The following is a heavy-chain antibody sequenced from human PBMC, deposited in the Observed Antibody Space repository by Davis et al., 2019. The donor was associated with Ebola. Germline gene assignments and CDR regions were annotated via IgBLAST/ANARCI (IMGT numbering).Heavy chain of an antibody. D-gene: IGHD3-22*01. J-gene: IGHJ4*02. Sequence: GESLKISCVASGFTFGSYTMNWVRQAPGKGLEWVSSISSSSSYIYYADSEKGRFTVSRDNAKNSLYLQMNSLRAEDTAVYYCARGGYYETTGYSHVAFDIWGQGTLVTVSS. CDR3: ARGGYYETTGYSHVAFDI. CDR2: ISSSSSYI. CDR1: GFTFGSYT. V-gene: IGHV3-21*01.